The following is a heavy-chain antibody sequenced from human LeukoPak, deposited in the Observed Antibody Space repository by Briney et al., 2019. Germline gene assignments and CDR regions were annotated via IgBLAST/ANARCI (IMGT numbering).Heavy chain of an antibody. Sequence: SETLSLTCSVSGGSIRSSSCYWGWIRQPPGKGLEWIGEIYYSGRAYYNSSLKSRLTISVDTSWNQFSLTLSSVTAADTGVYYCARRRYYDSTGYLDWGQGTLVSVST. J-gene: IGHJ1*01. CDR1: GGSIRSSSCY. CDR3: ARRRYYDSTGYLD. CDR2: IYYSGRA. V-gene: IGHV4-39*01. D-gene: IGHD3-22*01.